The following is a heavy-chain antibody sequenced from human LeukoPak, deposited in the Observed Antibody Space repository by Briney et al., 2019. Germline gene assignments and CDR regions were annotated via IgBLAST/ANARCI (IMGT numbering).Heavy chain of an antibody. CDR2: ISSSSSTI. V-gene: IGHV3-48*01. Sequence: PGGSLRLSCAASGFTFSSYSMNWVRQAPGKGLEWVSYISSSSSTIYYADSVKGRFTISRDNAKNSLYLQMNSLRAEDTAVYYCAREGLRLGXXSXSWYWGQGTLVTVSS. J-gene: IGHJ4*02. D-gene: IGHD3-16*02. CDR1: GFTFSSYS. CDR3: AREGLRLGXXSXSWY.